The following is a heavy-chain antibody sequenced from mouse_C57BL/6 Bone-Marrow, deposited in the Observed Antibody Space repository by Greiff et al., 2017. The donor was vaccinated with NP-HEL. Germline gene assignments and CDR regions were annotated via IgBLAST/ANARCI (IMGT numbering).Heavy chain of an antibody. J-gene: IGHJ3*01. D-gene: IGHD1-1*01. CDR1: GYTFTSYW. Sequence: QVQLKQPGAELVRPGTSVKLSCKASGYTFTSYWMHWVKQRPGQGLEWIGVIDPSDSYTNYNQKFKGKATLTVDTSSSTAYMQLSSLTSEDSAVYYCARDPFTTGAYWGQGTLVTVSA. CDR3: ARDPFTTGAY. CDR2: IDPSDSYT. V-gene: IGHV1-59*01.